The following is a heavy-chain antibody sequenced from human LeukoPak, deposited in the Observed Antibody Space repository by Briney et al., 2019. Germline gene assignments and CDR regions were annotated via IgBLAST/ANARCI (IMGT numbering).Heavy chain of an antibody. D-gene: IGHD3-9*01. CDR2: ISGSGESI. CDR1: GITFSGYS. V-gene: IGHV3-21*01. CDR3: ARANPPAISFFDY. Sequence: GGSLRLSCAASGITFSGYSMNWVRQAPGKGLEWVSSISGSGESIYYADSVKGRFTISRDNARNSLYLQMDSLRAEDTAVYYCARANPPAISFFDYWGQGTLVTVSS. J-gene: IGHJ4*02.